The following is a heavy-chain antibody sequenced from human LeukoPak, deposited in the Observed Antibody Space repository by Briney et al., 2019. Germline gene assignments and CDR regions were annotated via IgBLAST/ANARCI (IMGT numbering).Heavy chain of an antibody. CDR2: IRSSGTTI. CDR3: AREVVRRCYFDL. CDR1: GFTFSRYD. Sequence: GGSLRLSCAASGFTFSRYDMNWVRQAPGKGLEWVACIRSSGTTIYYADSVKGRFTISRDNSKNTLYLQMNSLRAEDTAVYYCAREVVRRCYFDLWGRGTLVTVSS. J-gene: IGHJ2*01. V-gene: IGHV3-48*01. D-gene: IGHD2-2*01.